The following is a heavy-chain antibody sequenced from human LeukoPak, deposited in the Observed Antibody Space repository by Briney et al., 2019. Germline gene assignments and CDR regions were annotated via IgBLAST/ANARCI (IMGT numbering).Heavy chain of an antibody. CDR2: ISGSGGST. J-gene: IGHJ4*02. CDR3: AKDKRWELPTTLFDY. V-gene: IGHV3-23*01. D-gene: IGHD1-26*01. CDR1: GFTISDYY. Sequence: GGSLRLSCAASGFTISDYYMSWIRQAPGKGLEWVSAISGSGGSTYYADSVKGRFTISRDNSKNTLYLQMNSLRAEDTAVYYCAKDKRWELPTTLFDYWGQGTLVTVSS.